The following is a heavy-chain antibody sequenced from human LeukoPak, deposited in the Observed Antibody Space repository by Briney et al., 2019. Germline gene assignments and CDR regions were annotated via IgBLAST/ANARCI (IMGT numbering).Heavy chain of an antibody. V-gene: IGHV5-51*01. Sequence: GESLKISCKGSGYSFTSYWIGWVRQMPGKGLEWMGIIYPGDSDTRYIPSFQGQVTISADKSISTAYLQWSSLKASDTAMYYCAIGSGSYYAPYAAFDIWGQGTMVTVSP. CDR3: AIGSGSYYAPYAAFDI. J-gene: IGHJ3*02. CDR2: IYPGDSDT. CDR1: GYSFTSYW. D-gene: IGHD1-26*01.